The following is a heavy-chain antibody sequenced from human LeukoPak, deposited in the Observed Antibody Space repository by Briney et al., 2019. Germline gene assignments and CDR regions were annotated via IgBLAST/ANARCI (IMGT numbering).Heavy chain of an antibody. D-gene: IGHD6-6*01. CDR2: IYYSGST. V-gene: IGHV4-59*01. J-gene: IGHJ6*02. CDR1: GGSISSYY. Sequence: SETLSLTCTVSGGSISSYYWSWIRQPPGEELEWIGYIYYSGSTNYNPSLESRVTISVDTSKNQFSLKLSSVTAADTAVYYCARDQWVGAARPRRGGMDVWGQGTTVTVSS. CDR3: ARDQWVGAARPRRGGMDV.